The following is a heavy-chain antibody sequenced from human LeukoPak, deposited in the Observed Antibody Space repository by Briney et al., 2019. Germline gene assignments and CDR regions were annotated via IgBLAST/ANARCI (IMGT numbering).Heavy chain of an antibody. CDR1: GFTFADYA. CDR3: AKSRVITMVRGDSDY. D-gene: IGHD3-10*01. J-gene: IGHJ4*02. CDR2: LTVSGGAT. Sequence: PGGSLRLSCAGSGFTFADYAMTWVRQAPGKGLEWVSSLTVSGGATYYADSVKGRFTISRDNSKNTLYLQMNSLRAEDTAVYYCAKSRVITMVRGDSDYWGQGTLVTVSS. V-gene: IGHV3-23*01.